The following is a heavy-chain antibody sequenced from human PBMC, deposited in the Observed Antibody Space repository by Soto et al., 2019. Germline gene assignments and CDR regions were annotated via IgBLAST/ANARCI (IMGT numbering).Heavy chain of an antibody. J-gene: IGHJ4*02. CDR1: GFTFSSYW. Sequence: EVQLVESGGDLVQPGGSLRLSCAASGFTFSSYWMSWVRQAPGKGLEWVANIKQDGSEKYYVDSVKGRFTISRDNAKNSLYLQMNSLRAEDTAVYYCARVLDYGDYVSCAFDYWGQGTLVTVSS. CDR3: ARVLDYGDYVSCAFDY. D-gene: IGHD4-17*01. V-gene: IGHV3-7*05. CDR2: IKQDGSEK.